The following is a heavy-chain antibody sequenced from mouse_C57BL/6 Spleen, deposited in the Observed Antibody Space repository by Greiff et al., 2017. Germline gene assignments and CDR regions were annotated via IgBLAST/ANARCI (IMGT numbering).Heavy chain of an antibody. D-gene: IGHD2-1*01. V-gene: IGHV14-2*01. J-gene: IGHJ3*01. CDR1: GFNIKDYY. Sequence: VQLQQSGAELVKPGASVKLSCTASGFNIKDYYMHWVKQRTEQGLEWIGRIDPEDGETKYAPKFPGKATITADTSSNTAYLQLSSLTSEDTAVYYCARGGNYYGNYWAYWGQGTLVTVSA. CDR3: ARGGNYYGNYWAY. CDR2: IDPEDGET.